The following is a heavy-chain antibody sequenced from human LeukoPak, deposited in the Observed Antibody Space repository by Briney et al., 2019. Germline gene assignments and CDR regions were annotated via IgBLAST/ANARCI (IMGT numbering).Heavy chain of an antibody. D-gene: IGHD2-15*01. J-gene: IGHJ3*02. CDR1: GFTFSSHW. Sequence: PGGSLRLSCAASGFTFSSHWMHWVRQAPGKGLEWVSRINGDGSNTTYADSVKGRFTISRDNAKNTLYLQMNSLRAEDTAVYHCARSKGWYSTDAFDIWGQGTMVTVSS. CDR3: ARSKGWYSTDAFDI. V-gene: IGHV3-74*03. CDR2: INGDGSNT.